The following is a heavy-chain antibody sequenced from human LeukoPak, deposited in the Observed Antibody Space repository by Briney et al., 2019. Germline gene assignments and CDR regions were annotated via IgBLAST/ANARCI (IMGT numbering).Heavy chain of an antibody. D-gene: IGHD3-3*01. Sequence: RTGGSLRLSCAASGFTFSSYWMSWVRQAPGKGLEWVANIKQDGSVKYYVDSVKGRFTISRDNAKNSLYLQMNSLRAEDTAVYYCARDQPRQGFWSGYYYMDVWGKGTTVTVSS. CDR3: ARDQPRQGFWSGYYYMDV. CDR2: IKQDGSVK. J-gene: IGHJ6*03. CDR1: GFTFSSYW. V-gene: IGHV3-7*01.